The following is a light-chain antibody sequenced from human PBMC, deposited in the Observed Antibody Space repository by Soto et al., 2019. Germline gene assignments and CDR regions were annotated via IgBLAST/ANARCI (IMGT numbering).Light chain of an antibody. CDR1: SSDVGNYDY. CDR3: TSHTTSSAVL. CDR2: EVS. J-gene: IGLJ2*01. Sequence: QSVLTQPASVSGSPGQSITISCTGTSSDVGNYDYVSWYQQHPGKAPKLMIYEVSTRPSGVSIRFSGSKSGNAASLTISGLQAEDEAEYYCTSHTTSSAVLFGGGTKLTVL. V-gene: IGLV2-14*03.